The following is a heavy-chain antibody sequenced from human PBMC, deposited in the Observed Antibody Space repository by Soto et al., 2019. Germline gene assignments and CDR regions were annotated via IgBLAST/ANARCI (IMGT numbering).Heavy chain of an antibody. Sequence: HPGGSLRLSCAASGLTFTNYAMSWVRQAPGKGLEWVSAISGSGGSTYYADSVKGRFTISRDNSESTLYLQMNSLRAEDAAVYYCAKGPAAHGRYYAYYMVVWCTGTTVTVSS. CDR1: GLTFTNYA. J-gene: IGHJ6*03. D-gene: IGHD2-2*01. CDR3: AKGPAAHGRYYAYYMVV. V-gene: IGHV3-23*01. CDR2: ISGSGGST.